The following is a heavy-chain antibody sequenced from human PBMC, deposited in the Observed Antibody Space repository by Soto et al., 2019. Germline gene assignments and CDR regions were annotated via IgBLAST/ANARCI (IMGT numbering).Heavy chain of an antibody. CDR1: GFTFSSYS. V-gene: IGHV3-21*01. CDR3: ASEMITFGGVIAR. J-gene: IGHJ5*02. Sequence: PGGSLRLSCAASGFTFSSYSMNWVRQAPGKGLEWVSPISSSSSYIYYADSVKGRFTISRDNAKNSLYLQMNSLRAEDTAVYYCASEMITFGGVIARWGQGTLVTVSS. CDR2: ISSSSSYI. D-gene: IGHD3-16*01.